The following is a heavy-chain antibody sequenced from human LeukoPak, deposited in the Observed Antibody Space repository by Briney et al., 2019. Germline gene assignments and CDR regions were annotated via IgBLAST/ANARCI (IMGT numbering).Heavy chain of an antibody. Sequence: NPSETLSLTCTVSGGSISSYYWSWTRQPPGKGLEWIGYIYYSGSTNYNPSLKSRVTISVDTSKNQFSLKLNSVTAADTAVYYCARGVSSGSYPPRYWGQGTLVTVSP. V-gene: IGHV4-59*01. CDR1: GGSISSYY. D-gene: IGHD1-26*01. CDR2: IYYSGST. J-gene: IGHJ4*02. CDR3: ARGVSSGSYPPRY.